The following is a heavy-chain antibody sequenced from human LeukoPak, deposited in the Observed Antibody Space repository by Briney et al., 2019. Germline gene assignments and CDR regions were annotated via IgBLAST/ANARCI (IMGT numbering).Heavy chain of an antibody. CDR3: ARNSEGYSSSWYPDY. D-gene: IGHD6-13*01. CDR2: INPSSGDT. Sequence: GASVKVSCKASGYTFTGYYIHWVRQAPGQGLEWMGWINPSSGDTNYAQKFQGRVTMTRDTSISAAYMELNSLISDGTAVFYCARNSEGYSSSWYPDYWGQGTVVTVSS. V-gene: IGHV1-2*02. CDR1: GYTFTGYY. J-gene: IGHJ4*02.